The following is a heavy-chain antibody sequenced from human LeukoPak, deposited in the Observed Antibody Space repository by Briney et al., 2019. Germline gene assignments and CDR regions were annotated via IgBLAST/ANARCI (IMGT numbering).Heavy chain of an antibody. CDR1: GYTFTSYD. CDR2: MRPNNGNS. V-gene: IGHV1-8*01. J-gene: IGHJ4*02. D-gene: IGHD3-3*01. CDR3: ATVPRFLEWLLYDY. Sequence: ASVKVSCKASGYTFTSYDVNWVRQAAGQGLEWIGWMRPNNGNSGFAQKFQGRVTMTEDTSTDTAYMELSSLRSEDTAVYYCATVPRFLEWLLYDYWGQGTLVTVSS.